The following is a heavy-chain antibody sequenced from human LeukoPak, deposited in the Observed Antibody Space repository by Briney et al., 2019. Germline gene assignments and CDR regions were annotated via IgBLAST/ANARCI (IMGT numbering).Heavy chain of an antibody. V-gene: IGHV4-59*01. CDR3: AKMGVVRKVILYYYIDV. J-gene: IGHJ6*03. Sequence: SETLSLTCTVSGDSMSGFYWSWIRQSPGKGLEMIGYIYYTESTNYNPSLKSRVTISVDTSMNQFPLRLTSVTAADTAIYYCAKMGVVRKVILYYYIDVWGKGTTVTISS. CDR1: GDSMSGFY. CDR2: IYYTEST. D-gene: IGHD3-3*01.